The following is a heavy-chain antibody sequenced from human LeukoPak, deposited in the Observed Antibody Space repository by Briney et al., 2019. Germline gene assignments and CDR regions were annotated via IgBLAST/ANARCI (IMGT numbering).Heavy chain of an antibody. Sequence: SETLSLTRTLSGGSISSYYGSSIRPPPGKGLEWVGYIYYSGSTNYNPSLKCRVTISVDTSKNHFSLKRSSVTAADTAVYYCARRLSSGWYEDWFDPWGQGTLVTVSS. CDR2: IYYSGST. D-gene: IGHD6-19*01. V-gene: IGHV4-59*08. J-gene: IGHJ5*02. CDR1: GGSISSYY. CDR3: ARRLSSGWYEDWFDP.